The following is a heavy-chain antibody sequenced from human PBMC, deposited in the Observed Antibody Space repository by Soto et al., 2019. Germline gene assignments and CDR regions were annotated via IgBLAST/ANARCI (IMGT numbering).Heavy chain of an antibody. CDR1: GFTLSSYW. CDR2: INSDGSST. CDR3: ARESLGYCISTSCYYGMDV. D-gene: IGHD2-2*01. V-gene: IGHV3-74*01. J-gene: IGHJ6*02. Sequence: EVQLVESGGGLVQPGGSLRLTCAASGFTLSSYWMHWVRQAPGKGLVWVSRINSDGSSTSYADSVKGRFTISRDNAKNTLYLQMNSLRAEDTAVYYCARESLGYCISTSCYYGMDVWGQGTTVTVSS.